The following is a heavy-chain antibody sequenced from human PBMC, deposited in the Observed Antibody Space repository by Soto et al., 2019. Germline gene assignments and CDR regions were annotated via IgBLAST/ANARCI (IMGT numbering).Heavy chain of an antibody. J-gene: IGHJ4*02. V-gene: IGHV4-39*01. CDR3: VSQRTSVLTQAYFDY. CDR1: GGSISNYY. Sequence: KTSETLSLTCTVSGGSISNYYWGWIRQSPGKGLEWIGSVYYRGRSYSKSSVKSRVTISVDTSKNQFSLNLNSVTASDTAVYFCVSQRTSVLTQAYFDYWGPGALVTVSS. D-gene: IGHD2-8*01. CDR2: VYYRGRS.